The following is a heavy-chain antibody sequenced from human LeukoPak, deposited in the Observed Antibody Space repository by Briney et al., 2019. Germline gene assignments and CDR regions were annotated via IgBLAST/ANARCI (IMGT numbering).Heavy chain of an antibody. D-gene: IGHD6-19*01. Sequence: SETLSLTCAVYGGSFSGYYWSWIRQPPGKGLEWIGEINHSGSTNYNPSLKSGVTISVDTSKNQCSLKLSSVTAADTAVYYCARFAKAVAGTQVDYWGQGTLVTVSS. CDR2: INHSGST. CDR1: GGSFSGYY. V-gene: IGHV4-34*01. CDR3: ARFAKAVAGTQVDY. J-gene: IGHJ4*02.